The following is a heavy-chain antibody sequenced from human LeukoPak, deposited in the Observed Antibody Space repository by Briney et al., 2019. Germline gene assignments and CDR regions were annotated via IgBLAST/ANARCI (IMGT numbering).Heavy chain of an antibody. D-gene: IGHD4-17*01. Sequence: SGGSLRLSCAASGFTFINYWMHWVRQAPGKGLVWVSRINSDGSSTSYADSVKGRFTISRDNAKNTLYLQMSSLRAEDTAVYYCARVSGDYWAIDYWGQGTLVTVSS. CDR1: GFTFINYW. CDR2: INSDGSST. J-gene: IGHJ4*02. V-gene: IGHV3-74*01. CDR3: ARVSGDYWAIDY.